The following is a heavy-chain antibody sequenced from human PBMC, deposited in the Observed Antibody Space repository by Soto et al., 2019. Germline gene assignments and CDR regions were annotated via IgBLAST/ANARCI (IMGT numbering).Heavy chain of an antibody. D-gene: IGHD6-6*01. Sequence: PGGSLRLSCAASGFTFSSYAMSWVRQAPGKGLEWVSAISGSGGSTYYADSVKGRFTISRDNSKNTLYLQMNSLRAEDTAVYYCALKYSSSSGYYYYYMDVWGKGPTVTVSS. J-gene: IGHJ6*03. CDR3: ALKYSSSSGYYYYYMDV. CDR2: ISGSGGST. V-gene: IGHV3-23*01. CDR1: GFTFSSYA.